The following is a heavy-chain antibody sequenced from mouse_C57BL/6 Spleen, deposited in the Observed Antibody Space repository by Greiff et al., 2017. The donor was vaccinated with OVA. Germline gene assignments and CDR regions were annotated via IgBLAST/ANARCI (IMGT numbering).Heavy chain of an antibody. CDR3: ARSPYDGYYGFAY. J-gene: IGHJ3*01. CDR1: GYTFTSYW. CDR2: INPSSGYT. Sequence: QVQLKQSGAELAKPGASVKLSCKASGYTFTSYWMHWVNQRPGQGLEWIGYINPSSGYTKYNQKFKDKATLTADKSSSTAYMQLSSLTYEDSAVYDCARSPYDGYYGFAYWGQGTLVTVSA. D-gene: IGHD2-3*01. V-gene: IGHV1-7*01.